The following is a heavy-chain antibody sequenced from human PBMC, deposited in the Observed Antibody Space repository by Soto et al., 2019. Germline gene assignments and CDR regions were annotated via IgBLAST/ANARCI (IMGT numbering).Heavy chain of an antibody. D-gene: IGHD3-3*01. CDR2: IYYSGST. V-gene: IGHV4-31*03. Sequence: QVQLQESGPGLVKPSQTLSLTCTVSGGSISSGGYYWSWIRQHPGKGLEWIGYIYYSGSTYYNPSLKSRVTISVDTSKNQFSLKLSSVTAEDTAVYYCARARYDFWSGYYDYWGQGTLVTVSS. CDR1: GGSISSGGYY. CDR3: ARARYDFWSGYYDY. J-gene: IGHJ4*02.